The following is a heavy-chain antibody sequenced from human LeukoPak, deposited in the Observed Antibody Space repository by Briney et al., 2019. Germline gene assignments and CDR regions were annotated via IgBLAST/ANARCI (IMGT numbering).Heavy chain of an antibody. CDR2: ISSGSNHI. Sequence: GGSLRLSCAASGFTFSSCSMHWVRQAPGKGLEWVSLISSGSNHIYYADSMKGRFTISRDNAKSSLYLQMNSLSAEDTAIYYCAREKAASGACDYWGQGTLVTVSS. D-gene: IGHD6-13*01. J-gene: IGHJ4*02. V-gene: IGHV3-21*01. CDR3: AREKAASGACDY. CDR1: GFTFSSCS.